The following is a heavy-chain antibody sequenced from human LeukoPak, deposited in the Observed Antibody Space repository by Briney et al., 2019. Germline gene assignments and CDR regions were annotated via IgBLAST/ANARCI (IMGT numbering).Heavy chain of an antibody. CDR1: GYTFTSYA. J-gene: IGHJ6*02. CDR3: AGALYCSSTSCGLWYGMDV. D-gene: IGHD2-2*01. V-gene: IGHV1-3*01. CDR2: INAGNGNT. Sequence: ASVKVSCKASGYTFTSYAMNWVRQAPGQGLEWMGWINAGNGNTKYSQKFQGRVTITRDTSASTAYMELSSLRSEDTAVYYCAGALYCSSTSCGLWYGMDVWGQGTTVTVSS.